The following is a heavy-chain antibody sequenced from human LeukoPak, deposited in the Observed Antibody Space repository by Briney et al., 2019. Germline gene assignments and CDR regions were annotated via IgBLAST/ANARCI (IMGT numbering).Heavy chain of an antibody. D-gene: IGHD2-21*01. CDR1: GYTFSSHD. Sequence: GASVKVSCKASGYTFSSHDINWVRQVPGHGLEWLGWMNPNSGNTGYAQKFQGRVAMTRDSSIGTAYLELSSLSSDDTAVYYCVRGDNVVSTPILLLRYWGQGTLVAVSS. CDR3: VRGDNVVSTPILLLRY. V-gene: IGHV1-8*01. J-gene: IGHJ1*01. CDR2: MNPNSGNT.